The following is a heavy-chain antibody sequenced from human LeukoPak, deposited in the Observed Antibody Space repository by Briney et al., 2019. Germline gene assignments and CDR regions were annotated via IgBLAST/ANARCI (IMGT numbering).Heavy chain of an antibody. D-gene: IGHD6-19*01. CDR2: IYTSGST. CDR3: ARGPPYSSGWHWGHPFDY. J-gene: IGHJ4*02. CDR1: GGSISSGGYY. V-gene: IGHV4-61*02. Sequence: SETLSLTCTVSGGSISSGGYYWSWIRQPAGKGLEWIGRIYTSGSTNYNPSLESRVTISVDKSKNQFSLKLSSVTAADTAVYYCARGPPYSSGWHWGHPFDYWGQGTLVTVSS.